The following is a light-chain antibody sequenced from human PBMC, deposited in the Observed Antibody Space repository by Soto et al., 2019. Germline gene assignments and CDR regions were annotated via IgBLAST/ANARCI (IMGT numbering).Light chain of an antibody. J-gene: IGLJ1*01. Sequence: QSALTQPASVSGSPGQSITISCTGTSSDVGAYNFVSWYQQHPGKAPTLMIYDVSHRPSGVSNRFSGSKSGNTASLTIAGLQAEDEADYYCCSFTSSSTSVFGTGTKLTVL. V-gene: IGLV2-14*01. CDR2: DVS. CDR3: CSFTSSSTSV. CDR1: SSDVGAYNF.